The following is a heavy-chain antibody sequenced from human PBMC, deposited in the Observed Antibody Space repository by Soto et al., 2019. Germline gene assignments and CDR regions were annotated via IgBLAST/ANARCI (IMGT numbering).Heavy chain of an antibody. J-gene: IGHJ5*02. CDR3: AKKVVPSAGVANWFDP. Sequence: QVRLVESGGGVVQPGRSLRLSCAASGFTFSTYGMYWFRPAPGKGLQWVAGVSYDGRDQFYADSVKGRFTISRDNSKNTRYLQMNSLRLEDTAVYYCAKKVVPSAGVANWFDPWGQGTLVTVS. CDR1: GFTFSTYG. D-gene: IGHD2-2*01. V-gene: IGHV3-30*18. CDR2: VSYDGRDQ.